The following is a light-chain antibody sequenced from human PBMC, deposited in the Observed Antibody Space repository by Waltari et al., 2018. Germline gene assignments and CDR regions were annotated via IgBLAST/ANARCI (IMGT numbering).Light chain of an antibody. CDR2: END. CDR3: GAWHSSLNAYV. Sequence: QSVLTQPPSVSAAPGQKVTISCSGSSSDIGKNYVSWYQQLPGTAPKLLVYENDKRPSGIPDRFSGSKSGTSATLGITGLQTGDEADYYCGAWHSSLNAYVFGTGTTVIVL. CDR1: SSDIGKNY. J-gene: IGLJ1*01. V-gene: IGLV1-51*02.